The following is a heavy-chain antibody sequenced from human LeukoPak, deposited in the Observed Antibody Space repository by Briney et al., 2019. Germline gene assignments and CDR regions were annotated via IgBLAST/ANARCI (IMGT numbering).Heavy chain of an antibody. CDR3: AKDRAVYYPFEPPTLDL. CDR2: IRYDGSNK. V-gene: IGHV3-30*02. CDR1: GFTFSSYG. D-gene: IGHD3-22*01. J-gene: IGHJ4*02. Sequence: GGSLRLSCAASGFTFSSYGMHWVRQAPGKGLEWVAFIRYDGSNKYYADSVKGRFTISRDNSKNTLYLQMNSLRAEDTAVYYCAKDRAVYYPFEPPTLDLWGQGTLVTVSS.